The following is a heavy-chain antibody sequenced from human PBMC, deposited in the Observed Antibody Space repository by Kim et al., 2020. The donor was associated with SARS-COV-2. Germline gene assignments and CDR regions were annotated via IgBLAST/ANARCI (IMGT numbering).Heavy chain of an antibody. V-gene: IGHV4-59*01. CDR1: GGSISSYY. D-gene: IGHD4-17*01. Sequence: SETLSLTCTVSGGSISSYYWSWIRQPPGKGLEWIGYIYYSGSTNYNPSLKSRVTISVDTSKNQFSLKLSSVTAADTAVYYCARVYGRVRAPPRFDYWGQGTLVTVSS. J-gene: IGHJ4*02. CDR2: IYYSGST. CDR3: ARVYGRVRAPPRFDY.